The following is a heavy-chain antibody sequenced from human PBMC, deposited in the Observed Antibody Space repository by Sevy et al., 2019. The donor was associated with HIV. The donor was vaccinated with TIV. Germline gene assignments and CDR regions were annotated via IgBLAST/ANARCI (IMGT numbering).Heavy chain of an antibody. CDR2: ISSSSSNI. CDR3: AREGGYSDQGMDV. D-gene: IGHD5-12*01. V-gene: IGHV3-48*01. J-gene: IGHJ6*02. Sequence: GGSLRLSCAASGFTFSSYDMNWVRQAPGKGLEWVSYISSSSSNIYYADSVKGGFTISRDNAKNSLYVQMNSLRAEDTAVYYCAREGGYSDQGMDVWGQGTTVTVSS. CDR1: GFTFSSYD.